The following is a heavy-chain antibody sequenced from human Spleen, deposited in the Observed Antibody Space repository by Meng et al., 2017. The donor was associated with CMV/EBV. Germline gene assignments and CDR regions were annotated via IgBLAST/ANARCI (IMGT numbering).Heavy chain of an antibody. J-gene: IGHJ5*02. V-gene: IGHV4-30-4*08. D-gene: IGHD1-26*01. Sequence: CTVSGGSLSSTDYYWTWIRQPPGKGLEWVGYIFYRGSTYYNPSLKSRLLFSVDTSKNQFSLKLRSVTAADTAVYYCARGVRERWFDPWGQGTLVTVSS. CDR3: ARGVRERWFDP. CDR1: GGSLSSTDYY. CDR2: IFYRGST.